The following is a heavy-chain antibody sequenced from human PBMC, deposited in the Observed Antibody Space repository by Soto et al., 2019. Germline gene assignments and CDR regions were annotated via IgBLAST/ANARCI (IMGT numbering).Heavy chain of an antibody. V-gene: IGHV3-48*03. CDR1: GFTFRSYE. CDR3: VRDLHEPLPEDVFRVTK. J-gene: IGHJ4*02. D-gene: IGHD4-4*01. Sequence: EVQLVESGGGLVQPGGSLTLSCAASGFTFRSYEMHWVRQPPGKGLQWISYISADGSGTYYADSVRGRFTISRDNARNSLSLQMNSLRADDTAIYYCVRDLHEPLPEDVFRVTKWGQGTQVTVSS. CDR2: ISADGSGT.